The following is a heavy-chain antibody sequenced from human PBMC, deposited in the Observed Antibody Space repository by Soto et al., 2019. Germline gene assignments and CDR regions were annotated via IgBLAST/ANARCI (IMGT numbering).Heavy chain of an antibody. CDR2: ITTSDDIT. CDR3: TKGDSSGYFDPSSGYSTPDH. D-gene: IGHD3-3*01. J-gene: IGHJ5*02. V-gene: IGHV3-23*01. Sequence: EVRLFESGGGLVEPGESLRLSCAASGFIFKDFAMSWVRQAPGKGLEWVSTITTSDDITYSADSVRGRFTISRDNSVNTLFLQMSSLRGDDTATYYCTKGDSSGYFDPSSGYSTPDHWGQGTLVTVSS. CDR1: GFIFKDFA.